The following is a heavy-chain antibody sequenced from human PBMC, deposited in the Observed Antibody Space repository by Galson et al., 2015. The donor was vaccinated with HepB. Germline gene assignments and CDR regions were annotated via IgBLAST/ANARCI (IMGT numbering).Heavy chain of an antibody. V-gene: IGHV5-51*01. CDR1: GYSFTSYW. CDR3: ARHLKYSSGQRQFDY. D-gene: IGHD6-19*01. J-gene: IGHJ4*02. CDR2: IYPGDSDT. Sequence: QSGAEVKRPGESLKISCKGSGYSFTSYWIGWVRQMPGKGLEWMGIIYPGDSDTRYSPPFQGQVTISADKSITTAYLQWSSLKASDTAMYYCARHLKYSSGQRQFDYWGQGTLVTVSS.